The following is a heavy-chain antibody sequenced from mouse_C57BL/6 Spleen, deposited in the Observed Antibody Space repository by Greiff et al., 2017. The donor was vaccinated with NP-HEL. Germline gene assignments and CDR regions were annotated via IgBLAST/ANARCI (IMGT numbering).Heavy chain of an antibody. V-gene: IGHV2-6*01. CDR1: GFSLTSYG. CDR2: IWGVGST. J-gene: IGHJ3*01. Sequence: VHLVESGPGLVAPSQSLSITCTVSGFSLTSYGVDWVRQSPGKGLEWLGVIWGVGSTNYNSALKSRLSISKDNSKSQVFLKMNSLQTDDTAMYYCAIYDGYFKGFAYWGQGTLVTVSA. D-gene: IGHD2-3*01. CDR3: AIYDGYFKGFAY.